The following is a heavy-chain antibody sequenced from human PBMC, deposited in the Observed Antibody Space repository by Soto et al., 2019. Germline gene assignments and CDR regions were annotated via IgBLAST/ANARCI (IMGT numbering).Heavy chain of an antibody. D-gene: IGHD6-6*01. J-gene: IGHJ6*02. CDR2: INHSGST. CDR1: GGSFSGYY. CDR3: ARVRRVGSSSPAYYYGMDV. V-gene: IGHV4-34*01. Sequence: QVQLQQWGAGLLKPSETLSLTCAVYGGSFSGYYWSWIRQPPGKGLEWIGEINHSGSTNYNPSLKSRVTISVDTSKNQFSLKLSSVTAADTAVYYCARVRRVGSSSPAYYYGMDVWGQGTTVTVSS.